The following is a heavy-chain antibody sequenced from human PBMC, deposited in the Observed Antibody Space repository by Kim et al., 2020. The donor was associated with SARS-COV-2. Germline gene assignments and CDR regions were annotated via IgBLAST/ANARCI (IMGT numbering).Heavy chain of an antibody. D-gene: IGHD2-2*01. J-gene: IGHJ4*02. V-gene: IGHV1-3*01. CDR3: ARVPFGFRSTNYFDY. Sequence: ASVKVSCKASGYTFTSYAMHWVRQAPGQRLEWMGWINAGNGNTKYSQKFQGRVTITRDTSASTAYMELSSLRSEDTAVYYCARVPFGFRSTNYFDYWGQGTLVTVSS. CDR2: INAGNGNT. CDR1: GYTFTSYA.